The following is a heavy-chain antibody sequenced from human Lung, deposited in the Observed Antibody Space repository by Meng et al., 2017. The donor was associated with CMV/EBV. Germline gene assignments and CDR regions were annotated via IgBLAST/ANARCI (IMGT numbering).Heavy chain of an antibody. CDR1: GDSITNHNW. J-gene: IGHJ1*01. CDR3: LRRSGGSV. V-gene: IGHV4-4*02. CDR2: IPHRGSS. Sequence: QVQLRASGPALVTPSETLSLTCAVSGDSITNHNWWAWVRQPPGKGLEWIGEIPHRGSSAYNPSLKSRVSMSIDKSKNQFSLKLTSVTAADTAVYHCLRRSGGSVWGQGTLVTVSS. D-gene: IGHD3-10*01.